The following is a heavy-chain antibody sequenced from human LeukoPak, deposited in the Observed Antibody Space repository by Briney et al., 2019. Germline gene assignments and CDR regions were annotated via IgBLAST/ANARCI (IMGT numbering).Heavy chain of an antibody. V-gene: IGHV3-48*01. CDR1: GFTFSSYS. Sequence: GGSLRLSCAASGFTFSSYSMNWVRQAPGKGLEWVSYISSSSSTIYYADSVKGRFTISRDNAKNSLYLQMNSLRAEDTAVYYCARDHLYGSGSYYNFGYWGQGTLVTVSS. CDR2: ISSSSSTI. J-gene: IGHJ4*02. D-gene: IGHD3-10*01. CDR3: ARDHLYGSGSYYNFGY.